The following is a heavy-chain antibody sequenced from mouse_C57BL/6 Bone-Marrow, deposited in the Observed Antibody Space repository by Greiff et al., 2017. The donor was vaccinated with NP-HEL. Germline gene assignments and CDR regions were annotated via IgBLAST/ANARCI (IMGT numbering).Heavy chain of an antibody. CDR2: IPHSGET. J-gene: IGHJ1*03. V-gene: IGHV12-3*01. Sequence: ESGPGLVNPSQSLFLPCSITGFPITSGYYWIWIRQSPGQPLEWLGYIPHSGETFYNPSLHSPFSITRETSKNQFFLQLNAVTTEDTAMYYCARDYDGYWYFGVWGTGTTVTVSS. CDR3: ARDYDGYWYFGV. D-gene: IGHD2-3*01. CDR1: GFPITSGYY.